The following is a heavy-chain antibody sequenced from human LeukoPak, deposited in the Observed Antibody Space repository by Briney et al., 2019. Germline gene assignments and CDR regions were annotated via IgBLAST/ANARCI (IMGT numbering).Heavy chain of an antibody. CDR1: GFTFSSYA. CDR2: ISYDGSNK. D-gene: IGHD4-17*01. CDR3: ARDPHDYGDYRHYYYYGMDV. V-gene: IGHV3-30-3*01. J-gene: IGHJ6*02. Sequence: GGSLRLSCAASGFTFSSYAMHWVRQAPSKGLEWVAVISYDGSNKYYADSVKGRFTISRDNSKNTLYLQMNSLRAEDTAVYYCARDPHDYGDYRHYYYYGMDVWGQGTTVTVSS.